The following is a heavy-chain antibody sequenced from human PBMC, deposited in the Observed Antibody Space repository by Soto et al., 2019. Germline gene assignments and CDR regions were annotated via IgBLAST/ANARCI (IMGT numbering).Heavy chain of an antibody. V-gene: IGHV3-33*01. Sequence: GGSLRLSCAASGFTLSSYNMYWVRQAPGKGLEWVAVIWYDGSNEYYGDSVKGRFTISRDKSKNTLYLQMNSLRAEDTAVYYCARCSFSSSSDYGMDVWGQGTTVTVSS. CDR2: IWYDGSNE. J-gene: IGHJ6*02. D-gene: IGHD6-6*01. CDR1: GFTLSSYN. CDR3: ARCSFSSSSDYGMDV.